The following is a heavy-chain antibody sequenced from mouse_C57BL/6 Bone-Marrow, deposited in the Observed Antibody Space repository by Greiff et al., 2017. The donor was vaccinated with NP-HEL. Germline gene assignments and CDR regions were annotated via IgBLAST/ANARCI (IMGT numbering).Heavy chain of an antibody. CDR3: ARSIYDGYYRFAY. V-gene: IGHV1-64*01. J-gene: IGHJ3*01. D-gene: IGHD2-3*01. CDR2: IHPNSGST. CDR1: GYTFTSYW. Sequence: QVQLKQPGAELVKPGASVKLSCKASGYTFTSYWMHWVKQRPGQGLEWIGMIHPNSGSTNYNEKFKSKATLTVDKSSSTAYMQLSSLTSEDSAVYYCARSIYDGYYRFAYWGQGTLVTVSA.